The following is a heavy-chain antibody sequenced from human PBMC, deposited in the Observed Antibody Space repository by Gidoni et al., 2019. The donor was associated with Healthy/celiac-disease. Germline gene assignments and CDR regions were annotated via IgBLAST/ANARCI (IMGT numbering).Heavy chain of an antibody. CDR1: GGSISSYY. J-gene: IGHJ5*02. Sequence: QVQLQESGPGLVKPSETLSLTCTVSGGSISSYYWSWIRQPPGKGLDWIWYIYYSGCNNYNPPLKRRVTISVDTAKNQFSLKLSSVTAADTAVYYCARLENTIFGRRANWFDPWGQGTLVTVSS. D-gene: IGHD3-3*01. CDR2: IYYSGCN. V-gene: IGHV4-59*08. CDR3: ARLENTIFGRRANWFDP.